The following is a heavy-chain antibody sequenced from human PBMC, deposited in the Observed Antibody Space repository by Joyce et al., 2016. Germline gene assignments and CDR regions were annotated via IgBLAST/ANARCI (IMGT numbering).Heavy chain of an antibody. D-gene: IGHD2-21*01. Sequence: EARLVQSGGGFFQPGESLRLSCEASGFAFGNYWMYWVRQVPGKATESVSLLNRDGTTTEYADSVEGRFTISRDNDKNTLYLDMNSLRVDDTAVFFCARGPYCAAYCQTHGPFYFDRWGQGTQVTVST. J-gene: IGHJ4*02. V-gene: IGHV3-74*03. CDR1: GFAFGNYW. CDR2: LNRDGTTT. CDR3: ARGPYCAAYCQTHGPFYFDR.